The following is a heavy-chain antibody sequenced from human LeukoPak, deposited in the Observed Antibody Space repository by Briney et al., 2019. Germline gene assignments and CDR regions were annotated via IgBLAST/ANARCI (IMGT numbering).Heavy chain of an antibody. CDR3: AKSSSSWCFDY. J-gene: IGHJ4*02. CDR2: ISSSSNTI. V-gene: IGHV3-48*01. CDR1: GFTFSFYS. D-gene: IGHD6-13*01. Sequence: GGSLRLSCAASGFTFSFYSMNWVRQAPGKGLEWVSYISSSSNTIYYADSVKGRFTISRDNYKNTLYLQMNSLRAEDTAVYYCAKSSSSWCFDYWGQGTLVTVSS.